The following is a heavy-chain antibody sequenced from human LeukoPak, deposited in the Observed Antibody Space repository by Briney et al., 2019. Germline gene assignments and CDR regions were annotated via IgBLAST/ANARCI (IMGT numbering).Heavy chain of an antibody. D-gene: IGHD6-19*01. CDR3: AKGAIAVAGTFYFDY. CDR1: GFTVSSNY. V-gene: IGHV3-53*05. CDR2: IYSGGST. Sequence: GGSLRLSCAVSGFTVSSNYMSWARQAPGKGLEWVSVIYSGGSTYYADPVKGRFTISRDNSKNTLYLQMNSLRAEDTAVYYCAKGAIAVAGTFYFDYWGQGTLVTVSS. J-gene: IGHJ4*02.